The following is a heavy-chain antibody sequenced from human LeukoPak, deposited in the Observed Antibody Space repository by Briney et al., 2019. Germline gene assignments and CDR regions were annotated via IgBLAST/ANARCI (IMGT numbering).Heavy chain of an antibody. Sequence: PSETLSLTCTVSGGSISSFYWSWIRLPPGKGLEWIGYISYTWSTNYHPSFKSRGTMSIDTSKNQFSLNLTSVTAADTAVYYCARTDYYGGGIFYYYGSGLWGQGTMVTVSS. CDR1: GGSISSFY. D-gene: IGHD3-10*01. J-gene: IGHJ3*01. CDR3: ARTDYYGGGIFYYYGSGL. V-gene: IGHV4-59*01. CDR2: ISYTWST.